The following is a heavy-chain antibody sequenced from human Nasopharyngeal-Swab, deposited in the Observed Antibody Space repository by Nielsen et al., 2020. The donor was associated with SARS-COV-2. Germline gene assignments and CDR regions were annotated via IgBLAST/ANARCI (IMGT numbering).Heavy chain of an antibody. Sequence: ASVKVSCKVSGYTLPELSMHWVRQAPGKGLEWMGGFDPEDGETIYAQKFQGRVTMTEDTSTDTAYMELSSLRSEDTVVYYCATGHLPLAYYDSSAHGWYWGQGTLVTVSS. CDR1: GYTLPELS. J-gene: IGHJ4*02. CDR2: FDPEDGET. D-gene: IGHD3-22*01. V-gene: IGHV1-24*01. CDR3: ATGHLPLAYYDSSAHGWY.